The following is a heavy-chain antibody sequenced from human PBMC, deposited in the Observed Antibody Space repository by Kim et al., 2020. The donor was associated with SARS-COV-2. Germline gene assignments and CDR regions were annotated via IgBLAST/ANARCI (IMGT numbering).Heavy chain of an antibody. J-gene: IGHJ4*02. CDR2: LKSKADGGTT. V-gene: IGHV3-15*01. CDR3: TTDWRGSGWYLGCVY. Sequence: GGSLRLSCAASGFTFSDAWMTWVRQAPGKGLEWVGRLKSKADGGTTDYAAPVKGRFSISRDDSKNTLYLQMNSLKTEDTAVYYCTTDWRGSGWYLGCVYWGQGTLVTVSS. CDR1: GFTFSDAW. D-gene: IGHD6-19*01.